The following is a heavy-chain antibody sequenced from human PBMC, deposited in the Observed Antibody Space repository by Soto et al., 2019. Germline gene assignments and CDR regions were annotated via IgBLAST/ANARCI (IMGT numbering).Heavy chain of an antibody. CDR3: AREARYSSSWAWFDP. D-gene: IGHD6-13*01. CDR2: MNPDSGNT. CDR1: GYTFSSYD. V-gene: IGHV1-8*01. J-gene: IGHJ5*02. Sequence: QVQLVQSGAEVKKPGASVKVSCKASGYTFSSYDINWVRQATGEGLEWMGWMNPDSGNTGYAQKFQGRVTMTRNTSISTAYMELSSLRSEDTAVYYCAREARYSSSWAWFDPWGQGTLVTVSS.